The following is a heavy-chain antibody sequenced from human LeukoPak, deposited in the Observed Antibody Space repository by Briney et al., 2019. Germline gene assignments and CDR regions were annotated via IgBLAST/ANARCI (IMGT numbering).Heavy chain of an antibody. V-gene: IGHV3-48*03. J-gene: IGHJ4*02. CDR1: GFTFSSYE. CDR2: ISSSGSTI. CDR3: ARGYYNGDY. D-gene: IGHD3-10*01. Sequence: PGGSLRLSCAASGFTFSSYEMNWVRQAPGKGLEWVSYISSSGSTIYYADSVKGRFTISRDNAKNTLYLQMNSLRAEDTAVYYCARGYYNGDYWGQGTLVTVSS.